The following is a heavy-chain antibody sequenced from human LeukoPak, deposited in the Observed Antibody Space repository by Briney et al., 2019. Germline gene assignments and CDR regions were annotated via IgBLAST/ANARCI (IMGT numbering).Heavy chain of an antibody. CDR1: GYTFTGYY. CDR3: ARDLLIAAAGTGDY. Sequence: GASVKVSCKASGYTFTGYYMHWVRQAPGQGLEWVGWINPNSGGTNYAQKFQGRVTMTRDTSISTAYMELSRLKSDDTAVYYCARDLLIAAAGTGDYWGQGTLVTVSS. J-gene: IGHJ4*02. CDR2: INPNSGGT. V-gene: IGHV1-2*02. D-gene: IGHD6-13*01.